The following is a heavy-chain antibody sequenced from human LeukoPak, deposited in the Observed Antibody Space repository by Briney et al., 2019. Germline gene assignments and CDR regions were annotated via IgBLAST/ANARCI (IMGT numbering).Heavy chain of an antibody. Sequence: GASVKVSCKASGYTFTDYYIHWVRQAPGQGLEWMGWISAYNGNTNFAQNLQGRVTLTTDTSTSTAYMELRSLRSDDTAVYYCARDIVMVVGSFYYGMDVWGQGTTVTVSS. CDR2: ISAYNGNT. V-gene: IGHV1-18*04. D-gene: IGHD2-8*02. CDR3: ARDIVMVVGSFYYGMDV. J-gene: IGHJ6*02. CDR1: GYTFTDYY.